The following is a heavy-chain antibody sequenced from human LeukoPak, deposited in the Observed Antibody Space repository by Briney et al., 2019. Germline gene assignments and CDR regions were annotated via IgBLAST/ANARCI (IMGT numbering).Heavy chain of an antibody. CDR3: ARGPLGSSGDY. CDR2: INRSGSI. V-gene: IGHV4-34*01. J-gene: IGHJ4*02. Sequence: SETLSLTCAVYGASFNSYYWDWIRQPPGKGLEWIGEINRSGSIKYNPSLKSRVTISVDRSKNQFALKMSGVTAADTAIYYCARGPLGSSGDYWGQGSLVTVAS. CDR1: GASFNSYY. D-gene: IGHD6-6*01.